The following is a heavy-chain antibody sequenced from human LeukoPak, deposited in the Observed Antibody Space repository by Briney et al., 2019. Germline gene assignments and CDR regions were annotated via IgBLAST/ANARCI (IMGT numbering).Heavy chain of an antibody. CDR3: ARGFCNDGTCSPGY. CDR1: GYSISSGYY. D-gene: IGHD2-15*01. CDR2: IYHSGST. Sequence: PSETLSLTCAVSGYSISSGYYWGWIRQPPGKGLEWIGSIYHSGSTYYNPSLKSQVTISVDVSKNQFSLKLSSVTAADTAVYYRARGFCNDGTCSPGYWGQGTLVTVSS. J-gene: IGHJ4*02. V-gene: IGHV4-38-2*01.